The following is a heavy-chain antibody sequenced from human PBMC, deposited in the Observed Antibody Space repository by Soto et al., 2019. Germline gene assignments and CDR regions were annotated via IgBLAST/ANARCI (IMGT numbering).Heavy chain of an antibody. CDR1: GGTFSSYA. V-gene: IGHV1-69*13. CDR3: ARADYYDSSGYQPLFDY. Sequence: SVKVSCKASGGTFSSYAISWVRQAPGQGLEWMGGIIPIFGTANYAQKFQGRVTITADESTSTAYMELSSLRSEDTAVYYCARADYYDSSGYQPLFDYWGQGTLVTVSS. D-gene: IGHD3-22*01. CDR2: IIPIFGTA. J-gene: IGHJ4*02.